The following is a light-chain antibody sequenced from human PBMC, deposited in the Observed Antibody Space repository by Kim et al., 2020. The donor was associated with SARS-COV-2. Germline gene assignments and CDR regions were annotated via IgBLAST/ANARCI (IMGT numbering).Light chain of an antibody. Sequence: WITNTCTGTSSDFGGYNYVSGYQQRPGKAPKLMIYAVSNRPSGVSNRFSGSKSGNTASLTISGLQAEDEADYYCSSYTSSSTLYVVGTGTKVTVL. CDR1: SSDFGGYNY. CDR2: AVS. CDR3: SSYTSSSTLYV. J-gene: IGLJ1*01. V-gene: IGLV2-14*03.